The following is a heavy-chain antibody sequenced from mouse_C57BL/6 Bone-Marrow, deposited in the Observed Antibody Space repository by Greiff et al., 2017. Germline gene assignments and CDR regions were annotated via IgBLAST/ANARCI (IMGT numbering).Heavy chain of an antibody. J-gene: IGHJ4*01. Sequence: VQLQQSGAELARPGASVKLSCKASGYTFTSYGISWVKQRTGQGLEWIGEIYPRSGNTYYNEKFKGKDTLTADKSSSTAYMELRSLTSEDSAVYFCARSFITTVVAPYYAMDYWGQGTSVTVSS. CDR1: GYTFTSYG. D-gene: IGHD1-1*01. CDR2: IYPRSGNT. CDR3: ARSFITTVVAPYYAMDY. V-gene: IGHV1-81*01.